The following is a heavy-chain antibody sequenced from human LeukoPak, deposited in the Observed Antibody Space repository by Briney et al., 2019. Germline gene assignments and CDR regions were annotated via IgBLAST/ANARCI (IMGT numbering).Heavy chain of an antibody. V-gene: IGHV3-48*01. D-gene: IGHD3-3*01. J-gene: IGHJ4*02. CDR2: ISSSSSTI. CDR3: AKDDFWSAFDY. Sequence: PGGSLRLSCAASGFTFSSYSMNWVRQAPGKGLEWVSYISSSSSTIYYADSVKGRFTISRDNSKNMLYLQMNSLRAEDTAVYYCAKDDFWSAFDYWGQGTLVTVSS. CDR1: GFTFSSYS.